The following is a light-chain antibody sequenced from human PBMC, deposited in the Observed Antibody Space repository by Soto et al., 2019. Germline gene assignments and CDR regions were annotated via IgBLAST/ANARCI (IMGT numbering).Light chain of an antibody. Sequence: QSALTQPASVSGSPGQSITISCTGTSSDVGGYDYVSWYQQHPGKAPKVMIFEVSKRPSGVSNRFSGSKSANTASLTISGLQAEDEADYYCSSFTSSSTLQFGGGTKLTVL. V-gene: IGLV2-14*01. J-gene: IGLJ2*01. CDR3: SSFTSSSTLQ. CDR1: SSDVGGYDY. CDR2: EVS.